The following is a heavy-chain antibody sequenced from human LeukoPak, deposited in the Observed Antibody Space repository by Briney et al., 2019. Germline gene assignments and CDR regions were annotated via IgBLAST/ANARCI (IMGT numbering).Heavy chain of an antibody. CDR1: GFTFSSYA. CDR3: ARDGTSGGLDY. J-gene: IGHJ4*02. CDR2: ISYDGSNK. Sequence: GGSLRLSCAASGFTFSSYAMHWVRQAPGKGLEWVAVISYDGSNKYYADSVKGRFTISRDNSKNTLYLQMNSLGAEDTAVYYCARDGTSGGLDYWGQGTLVTVSS. D-gene: IGHD1-1*01. V-gene: IGHV3-30*04.